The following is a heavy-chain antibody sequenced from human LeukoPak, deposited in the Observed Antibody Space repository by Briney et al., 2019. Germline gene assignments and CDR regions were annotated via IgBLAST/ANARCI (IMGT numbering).Heavy chain of an antibody. CDR3: AKDAGGGDCLDY. V-gene: IGHV3-30*18. J-gene: IGHJ4*02. CDR2: ISYDGSNK. Sequence: XMXWVRQXXGXGXEWXAVISYDGSNKYYADSVKGRLTVSRDNSKNTLYLQMNSLRAEDTAVYYCAKDAGGGDCLDYWGQGTLVTVSS. D-gene: IGHD2-21*02. CDR1: X.